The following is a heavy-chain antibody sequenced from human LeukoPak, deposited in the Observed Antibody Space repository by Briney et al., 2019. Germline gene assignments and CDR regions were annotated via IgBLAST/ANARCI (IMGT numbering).Heavy chain of an antibody. J-gene: IGHJ4*02. CDR1: GGSFSGYY. CDR2: VNQSGST. D-gene: IGHD3-10*01. V-gene: IGHV4-34*01. CDR3: AINDGSGSYYKSDY. Sequence: SETLSLTCAVYGGSFSGYYWSWIRQPPGKGLEWIGAVNQSGSTNYNPSLKSRVTISIDTTKNQFSLKLNSVTAADTAVYYCAINDGSGSYYKSDYWGQGTLVTVS.